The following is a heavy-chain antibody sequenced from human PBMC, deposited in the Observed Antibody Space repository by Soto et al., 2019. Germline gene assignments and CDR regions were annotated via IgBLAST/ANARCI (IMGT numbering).Heavy chain of an antibody. D-gene: IGHD3-22*01. CDR2: IDPSDSYT. Sequence: GESLKISCKGSGYSFTSYWISWVRQMPGKGLEWMERIDPSDSYTNYSPSFQGHVTISADKSISTAYLQWSSLKASDTAMYYCARTTYYYDSSGYYNPQIYFDYWGQGTLVTVSS. CDR1: GYSFTSYW. V-gene: IGHV5-10-1*01. CDR3: ARTTYYYDSSGYYNPQIYFDY. J-gene: IGHJ4*02.